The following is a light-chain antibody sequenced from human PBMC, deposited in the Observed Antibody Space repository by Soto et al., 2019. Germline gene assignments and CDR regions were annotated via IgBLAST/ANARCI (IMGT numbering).Light chain of an antibody. CDR1: SSDVGGYNY. Sequence: QSALTQPPSASGSPGQSVTISCTGTSSDVGGYNYVSWYQQHPGKAPKLMIYEVSKRPSGVPDRFSASKSGNTASLTVSGLQADDEADYYCSSYAGSSNNVFGTGTKVTVL. CDR2: EVS. V-gene: IGLV2-8*01. J-gene: IGLJ1*01. CDR3: SSYAGSSNNV.